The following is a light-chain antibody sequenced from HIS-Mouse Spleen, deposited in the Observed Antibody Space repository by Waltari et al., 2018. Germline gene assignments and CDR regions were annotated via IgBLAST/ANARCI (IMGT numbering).Light chain of an antibody. CDR3: SSYAGSNNLV. CDR2: EVS. J-gene: IGLJ3*02. CDR1: SSDVGGYNY. Sequence: QSALTQPTSASGSPGQSVTISCTGTSSDVGGYNYVSWYQQHPGKAPKLLIYEVSKRPSGVPDRFSGSKSGNTASMTVSGLQAEDEADYYCSSYAGSNNLVFGGGTKLTVL. V-gene: IGLV2-8*01.